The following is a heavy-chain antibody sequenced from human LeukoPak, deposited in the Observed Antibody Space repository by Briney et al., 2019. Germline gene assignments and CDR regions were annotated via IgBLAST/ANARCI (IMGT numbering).Heavy chain of an antibody. Sequence: GGSLRLSCAASGFTFSSYEMNWVRQAPGKGLEWVSYISSSGSTIYYADSVKGRFTISRDNSKNTLYLQMNSLRAEDTAVYYCAKDSGYDSAYYYYYMDVWGKGTTVTISS. CDR3: AKDSGYDSAYYYYYMDV. CDR2: ISSSGSTI. D-gene: IGHD5-12*01. V-gene: IGHV3-48*03. CDR1: GFTFSSYE. J-gene: IGHJ6*03.